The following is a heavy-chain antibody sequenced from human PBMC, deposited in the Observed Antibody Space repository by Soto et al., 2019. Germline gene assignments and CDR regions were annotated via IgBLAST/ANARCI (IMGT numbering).Heavy chain of an antibody. V-gene: IGHV4-59*12. CDR3: AKDLREMATNTPDY. CDR1: GGSISSYY. CDR2: IYYSGST. D-gene: IGHD5-12*01. Sequence: SETLSLTCTVSGGSISSYYWSWIRQPPGKGLEWIGYIYYSGSTNYNPSLKSRVTISVDTSKNQFSLKLSSVTAADTAVYYCAKDLREMATNTPDYWGQGTLVTVSS. J-gene: IGHJ4*02.